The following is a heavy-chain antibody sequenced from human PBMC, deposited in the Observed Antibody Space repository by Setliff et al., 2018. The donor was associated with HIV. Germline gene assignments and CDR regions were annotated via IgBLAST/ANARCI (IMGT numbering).Heavy chain of an antibody. V-gene: IGHV3-30*18. D-gene: IGHD2-2*01. J-gene: IGHJ4*02. Sequence: GGSLRLSCAASGFTFRSYAMHWVRQAPGKGLEWVADISHDGSIEDYADSVRGRFTISRDNSKSAVYLQMNSLRIEDTAFYHCVKGDCTSSSCELEYWGQGTLVTVSS. CDR1: GFTFRSYA. CDR2: ISHDGSIE. CDR3: VKGDCTSSSCELEY.